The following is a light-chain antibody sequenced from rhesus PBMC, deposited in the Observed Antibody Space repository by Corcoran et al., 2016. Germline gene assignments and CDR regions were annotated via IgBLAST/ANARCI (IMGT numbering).Light chain of an antibody. V-gene: IGKV1-69*01. CDR3: QQHDNFPYS. CDR2: RAS. CDR1: QGISNW. Sequence: DIQMTQSPSSLSASVGDRVTLSCRASQGISNWLAWYQQKPGKAPNLLTYRASILEAGAPSRFSGSGSGTDFTLTISSLQSEDIATYYCQQHDNFPYSFGQGTKVEIK. J-gene: IGKJ2*01.